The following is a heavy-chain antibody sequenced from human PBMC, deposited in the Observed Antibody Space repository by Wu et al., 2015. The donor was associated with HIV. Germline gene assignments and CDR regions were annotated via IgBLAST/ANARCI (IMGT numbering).Heavy chain of an antibody. CDR1: GYAFTDYF. CDR3: ARGTVNWNDYYYYMDV. CDR2: INPSSGGS. V-gene: IGHV1-2*02. J-gene: IGHJ6*03. Sequence: QVQLVQSGAEVKKPGASVKVSCKASGYAFTDYFIHWVRQAPGQGLEWMGWINPSSGGSTYAQKFQGRVTMTRDTSIGTAYMELSRLRSDDTAVYYCARGTVNWNDYYYYMDVWGKGPRSPSP. D-gene: IGHD1-1*01.